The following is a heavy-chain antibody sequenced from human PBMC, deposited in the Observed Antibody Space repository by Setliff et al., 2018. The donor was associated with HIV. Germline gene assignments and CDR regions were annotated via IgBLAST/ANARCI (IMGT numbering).Heavy chain of an antibody. D-gene: IGHD3-10*01. CDR3: ATSAESGFGIHWGVFNI. J-gene: IGHJ3*02. CDR2: IYSSGST. CDR1: GGSINSYY. V-gene: IGHV4-4*07. Sequence: SETLSLTCTVSGGSINSYYWSWIRQPAGKGLEWIGRIYSSGSTNYNPSLKSRVTMSVDTSKNQISLKLSSVTAADTAMYYCATSAESGFGIHWGVFNIWGQGTRVTVSS.